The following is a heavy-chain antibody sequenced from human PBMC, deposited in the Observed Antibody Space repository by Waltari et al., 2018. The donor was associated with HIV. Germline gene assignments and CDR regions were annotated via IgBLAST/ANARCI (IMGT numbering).Heavy chain of an antibody. Sequence: QVQLVQSGAEVKKPGASVKVSCKASGYTFTSYAMHWVRPAPGQRLEWMGGINAGKGNTKYSQKFQGRVTMTRDTSASTVYRELSRLRAEDTAMYYWAKDRMGVDGDYGGWFDPWGQGTLVTVSS. CDR3: AKDRMGVDGDYGGWFDP. J-gene: IGHJ5*02. CDR2: INAGKGNT. CDR1: GYTFTSYA. D-gene: IGHD4-17*01. V-gene: IGHV1-3*01.